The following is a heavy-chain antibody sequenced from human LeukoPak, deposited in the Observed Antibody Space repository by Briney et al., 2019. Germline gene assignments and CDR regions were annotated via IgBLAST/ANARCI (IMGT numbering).Heavy chain of an antibody. Sequence: PGGSLRLSCAASGFTFSSYSMNWGRQAPGKGLEWVSYISSSSSTIYHADSVKGRFTISRDNAKNSLYLQMNSLRAEDTAVYYCARGTRERDAIDIWGQGTMVSVSS. V-gene: IGHV3-48*04. CDR1: GFTFSSYS. J-gene: IGHJ3*02. CDR2: ISSSSSTI. CDR3: ARGTRERDAIDI. D-gene: IGHD1-26*01.